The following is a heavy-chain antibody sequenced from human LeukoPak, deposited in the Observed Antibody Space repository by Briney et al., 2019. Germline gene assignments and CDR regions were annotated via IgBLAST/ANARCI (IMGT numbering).Heavy chain of an antibody. CDR2: IYYSGST. D-gene: IGHD3-22*01. Sequence: PSQTLSLTCTVSGVSISSGDYYWSWIRQPPGKGLEWIGYIYYSGSTYYNPSLKSRVTISVGTSKNQFSLKLSSVTAADTAVYYCATCAYHYDSSGCYWGQGTLVTVSS. V-gene: IGHV4-30-4*01. CDR1: GVSISSGDYY. J-gene: IGHJ4*02. CDR3: ATCAYHYDSSGCY.